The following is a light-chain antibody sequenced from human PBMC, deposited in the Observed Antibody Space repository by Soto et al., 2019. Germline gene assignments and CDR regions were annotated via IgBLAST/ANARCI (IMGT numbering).Light chain of an antibody. V-gene: IGKV1-39*01. Sequence: DIQMTQSPSSLSASVGDRVTISCRASQSISNYLNWYQQKPGKAPNLLIYAASSLQSGVLSRFSGSGSGTDFTLTISSLQPEDFATYYCQQSYSTPLYTFGQGTKLEIK. CDR3: QQSYSTPLYT. CDR1: QSISNY. J-gene: IGKJ2*01. CDR2: AAS.